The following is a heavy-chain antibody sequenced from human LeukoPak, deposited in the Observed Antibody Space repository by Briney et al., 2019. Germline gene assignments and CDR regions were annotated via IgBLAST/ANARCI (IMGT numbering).Heavy chain of an antibody. J-gene: IGHJ3*02. CDR1: GFTFSNYA. CDR3: AKEVGASTRARGDI. V-gene: IGHV3-23*01. D-gene: IGHD1-26*01. CDR2: ISGSGGTT. Sequence: WGSLRLSCSASGFTFSNYAMTWVRQAQGNELEWVSSISGSGGTTSYADSGKGRFTISRDNSENTLSLQMNSLRGEDTAVYYCAKEVGASTRARGDIWGQGTMVTVSS.